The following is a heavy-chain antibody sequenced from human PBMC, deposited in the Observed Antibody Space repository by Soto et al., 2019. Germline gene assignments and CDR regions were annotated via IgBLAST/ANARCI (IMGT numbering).Heavy chain of an antibody. V-gene: IGHV3-33*01. CDR1: GFTFSSYG. D-gene: IGHD6-13*01. Sequence: GGSLRLSCAASGFTFSSYGMHWVRQAPGKGLEWVAVIWYDGSNKYYADSVKGRFTISRDNSKNTLYLQMNSLRAEDTAVYYCARDSYSSSWLYFDYWGQGTLVTV. CDR2: IWYDGSNK. CDR3: ARDSYSSSWLYFDY. J-gene: IGHJ4*02.